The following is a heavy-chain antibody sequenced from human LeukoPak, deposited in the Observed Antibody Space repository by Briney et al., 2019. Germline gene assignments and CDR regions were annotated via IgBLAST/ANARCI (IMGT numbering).Heavy chain of an antibody. V-gene: IGHV3-72*01. CDR1: AFTLSDHS. D-gene: IGHD3/OR15-3a*01. Sequence: PGGSLRLSCTASAFTLSDHSMDWVRQAPGKGLEWVGRSRDKGSSYTTEYAASVRGRFTISRDDLKNSLYLQMNSLKTEDTAVYYCSSLISDSWGQGTLATVSS. J-gene: IGHJ4*02. CDR2: SRDKGSSYTT. CDR3: SSLISDS.